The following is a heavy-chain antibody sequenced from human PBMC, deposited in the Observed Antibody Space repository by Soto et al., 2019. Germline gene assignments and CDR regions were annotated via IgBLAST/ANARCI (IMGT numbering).Heavy chain of an antibody. CDR1: GYTFTSYD. D-gene: IGHD6-19*01. J-gene: IGHJ5*02. Sequence: QVQLVQSGAEVKKPGASVKVSCKASGYTFTSYDILWVRQATGQGLEWMGWMDPSTGNTDSAEKFQGRITMTRNTSRSTVYMALSSLSFVDTVVYYCARGRIIVAGGGDLWGQGTLVTVCS. V-gene: IGHV1-8*01. CDR3: ARGRIIVAGGGDL. CDR2: MDPSTGNT.